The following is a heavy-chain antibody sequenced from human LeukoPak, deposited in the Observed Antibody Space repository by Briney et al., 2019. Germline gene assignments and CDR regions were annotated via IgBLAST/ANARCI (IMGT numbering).Heavy chain of an antibody. CDR1: GFTFSSYS. Sequence: NPGGSLGLSCAASGFTFSSYSMTWVRQAPGKGLEWVSSISSSSSYIYYADSVKGRFTISRDNAKNSLYLQMNSLRAEDTAVYYCARDTPQQWLDYWGQGTLVTVSS. D-gene: IGHD6-19*01. CDR3: ARDTPQQWLDY. V-gene: IGHV3-21*01. J-gene: IGHJ4*02. CDR2: ISSSSSYI.